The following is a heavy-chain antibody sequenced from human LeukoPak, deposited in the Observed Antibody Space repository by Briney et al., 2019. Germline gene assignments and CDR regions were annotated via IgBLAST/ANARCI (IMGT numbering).Heavy chain of an antibody. D-gene: IGHD6-13*01. CDR3: AREGSSSWYTSYSLYYYYYMDV. CDR1: GDSISSGPYY. V-gene: IGHV4-39*07. J-gene: IGHJ6*03. Sequence: PSETLSLTCTVSGDSISSGPYYWGWIRQPPGKGLEWIGNIYYGENTYYNPSLKSRVTISIDTSNNQFYLKLSSVTAADTAVYYCAREGSSSWYTSYSLYYYYYMDVWGKGTTVTISS. CDR2: IYYGENT.